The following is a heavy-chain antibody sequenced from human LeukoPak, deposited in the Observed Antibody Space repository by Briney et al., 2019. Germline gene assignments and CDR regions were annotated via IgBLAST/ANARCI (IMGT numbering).Heavy chain of an antibody. CDR2: INHSGST. J-gene: IGHJ6*03. D-gene: IGHD2-2*01. CDR3: ARRPQLGYCSSTSCRRGYYYYYMDV. CDR1: GGSISSYY. V-gene: IGHV4-34*01. Sequence: SETLSLTCTVSGGSISSYYWSWIRQPPGKGLEWIGEINHSGSTNYNPSLKSRVTISVDTSKNQFSLKLSSVTAADTAVYYCARRPQLGYCSSTSCRRGYYYYYMDVWGKGTTVTVSS.